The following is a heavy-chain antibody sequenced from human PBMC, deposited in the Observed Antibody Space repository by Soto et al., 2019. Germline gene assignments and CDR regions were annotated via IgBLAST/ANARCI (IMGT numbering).Heavy chain of an antibody. Sequence: QMQLVQSGPEVKKPGTSVKVSCKASGFTFTSSALQWVRQARGQRLEWIGWIVVGSGDTNYAQKFQERVTITRDMSTSTAYMELSSLRSEDTAVYYCAAAWFYDIWTGPWDYYGMDVWGQGTTVTVSS. CDR3: AAAWFYDIWTGPWDYYGMDV. V-gene: IGHV1-58*01. D-gene: IGHD3-9*01. CDR2: IVVGSGDT. J-gene: IGHJ6*02. CDR1: GFTFTSSA.